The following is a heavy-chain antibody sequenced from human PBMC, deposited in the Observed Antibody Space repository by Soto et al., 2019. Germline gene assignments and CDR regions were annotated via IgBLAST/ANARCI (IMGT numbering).Heavy chain of an antibody. J-gene: IGHJ4*02. D-gene: IGHD5-12*01. CDR1: GGSISSVGYS. CDR2: IYHSGST. V-gene: IGHV4-30-2*01. CDR3: ARGGERGYDNILGY. Sequence: QLQLQESGSGLVKPSQTLSLTCAVSGGSISSVGYSWSWIRQPPGKGLEWIGYIYHSGSTYYNPSLNSRGTIPVDRSKNQFSLQLSSVTAADTAVYYCARGGERGYDNILGYWGQGTLVTVSS.